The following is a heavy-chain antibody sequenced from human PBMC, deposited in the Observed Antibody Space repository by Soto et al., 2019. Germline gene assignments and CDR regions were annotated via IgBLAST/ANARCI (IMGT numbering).Heavy chain of an antibody. CDR3: ARREPNCSGGSCSSSAVDY. Sequence: PGESLKISCKGSGYSFTSYWIGWVRQMPGKGLEWMGIIYPGDSDTRYSPSFQGQVTISADKSISTAYLQWSSLKASDTAMYYCARREPNCSGGSCSSSAVDYWGQGTLVTVSS. D-gene: IGHD2-15*01. V-gene: IGHV5-51*01. J-gene: IGHJ4*02. CDR2: IYPGDSDT. CDR1: GYSFTSYW.